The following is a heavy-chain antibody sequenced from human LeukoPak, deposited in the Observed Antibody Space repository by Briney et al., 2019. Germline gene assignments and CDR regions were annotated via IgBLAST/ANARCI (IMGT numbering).Heavy chain of an antibody. Sequence: GGSLRLSCAASGFPFSNYALHWVRQAPGKGLEWVADIKQDGSETRYVDSVKGRFTISRDNAKNSLYLHMNNLRAEDTAVYFCARDPGEWQVPIDYWGQGTLVNVSS. CDR3: ARDPGEWQVPIDY. CDR1: GFPFSNYA. J-gene: IGHJ4*02. V-gene: IGHV3-7*01. CDR2: IKQDGSET. D-gene: IGHD3-10*01.